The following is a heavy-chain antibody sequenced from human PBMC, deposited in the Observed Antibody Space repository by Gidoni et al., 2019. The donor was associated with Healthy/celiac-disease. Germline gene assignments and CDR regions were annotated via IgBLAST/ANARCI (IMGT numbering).Heavy chain of an antibody. Sequence: QVQLQESGPGLVKPSETLSLPCTVSGGSISSYYWSWIRQPAGKGLAWIGRIYTSGSTNYNPSLKSRVTMSVDTSKNQFSLKLSSVTAADTAVYYCARFTTPYYYMDVWGKGTTVTVSS. CDR2: IYTSGST. CDR3: ARFTTPYYYMDV. V-gene: IGHV4-4*07. J-gene: IGHJ6*03. D-gene: IGHD3-22*01. CDR1: GGSISSYY.